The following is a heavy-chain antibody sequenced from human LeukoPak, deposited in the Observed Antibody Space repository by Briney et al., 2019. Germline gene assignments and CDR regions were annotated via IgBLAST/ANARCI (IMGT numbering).Heavy chain of an antibody. CDR3: ARSNQADDY. J-gene: IGHJ4*02. Sequence: GGSLRLSCAASGFTFSSYWMHWVRQVPGKGLGWVSRINPGGSSTAYADSVKGRVTISVDNAENTLYRQRDSLRAEDTAVYYCARSNQADDYWGQGTLVTVSS. D-gene: IGHD1-14*01. CDR1: GFTFSSYW. CDR2: INPGGSST. V-gene: IGHV3-74*01.